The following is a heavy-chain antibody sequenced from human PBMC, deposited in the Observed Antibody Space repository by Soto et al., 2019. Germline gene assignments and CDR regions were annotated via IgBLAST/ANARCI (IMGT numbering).Heavy chain of an antibody. D-gene: IGHD4-4*01. CDR1: GFTFSNAW. V-gene: IGHV3-15*01. J-gene: IGHJ6*02. Sequence: PGGSLRLSCAASGFTFSNAWMSRVRQAPGKGLEWVGRIKSKTDGGTTDYAAPVKGRFTISRDDSKNTLYLQMNSLKTEDTAVYYCTTDIYSPYYYGMDVWGQGTTVTVSS. CDR2: IKSKTDGGTT. CDR3: TTDIYSPYYYGMDV.